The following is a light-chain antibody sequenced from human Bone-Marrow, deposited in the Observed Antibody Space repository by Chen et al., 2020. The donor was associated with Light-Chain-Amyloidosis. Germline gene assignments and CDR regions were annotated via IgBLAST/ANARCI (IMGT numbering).Light chain of an antibody. CDR3: QSADSSGTYEVI. J-gene: IGLJ2*01. Sequence: SYVLTQPPSASLYPGKTARLTCSGDDLPTKYAYWYQQKPGQAPVLVIHRETERPSGISERFSGASSGTTATLTISGVQAEDEADYHCQSADSSGTYEVIFGGGTKLTVL. V-gene: IGLV3-25*03. CDR1: DLPTKY. CDR2: RET.